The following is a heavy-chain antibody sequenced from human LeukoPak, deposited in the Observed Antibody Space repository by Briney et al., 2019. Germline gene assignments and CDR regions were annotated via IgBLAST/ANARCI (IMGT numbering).Heavy chain of an antibody. CDR2: ISAYNGNT. CDR1: GYTFINYG. J-gene: IGHJ3*02. D-gene: IGHD2-21*02. Sequence: ASVKVSCKAFGYTFINYGVSWVRQAPGQGLEWMGWISAYNGNTNYAQNLQGRVTMSTDTPTNTAYLELRTLTSDDTAVYYCARGAYCGGDYSSSDSFDIWGQGTMVSVSS. CDR3: ARGAYCGGDYSSSDSFDI. V-gene: IGHV1-18*01.